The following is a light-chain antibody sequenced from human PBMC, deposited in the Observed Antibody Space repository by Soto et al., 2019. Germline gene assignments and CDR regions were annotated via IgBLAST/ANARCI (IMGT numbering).Light chain of an antibody. CDR1: QTISTY. V-gene: IGKV1-39*01. CDR2: AAS. J-gene: IGKJ4*01. CDR3: QQFSRPPLT. Sequence: DIQMTQSPSSLSASVGDRVTITCRASQTISTYLNWYQQKPGKAPKLLIYAASSLQSGVPSRCSGSGSGTDFTLTISSLQPEDFAVYFCQQFSRPPLTFGGGTKVEI.